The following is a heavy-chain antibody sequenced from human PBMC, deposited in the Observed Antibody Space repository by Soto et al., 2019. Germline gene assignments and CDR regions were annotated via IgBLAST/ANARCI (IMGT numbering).Heavy chain of an antibody. V-gene: IGHV3-9*01. CDR1: GFTFDDYA. CDR2: INWNSGSI. Sequence: EVQLVESGGGLVQPGRSLGLSCAASGFTFDDYAMHWVRQVPGKGLEWVSGINWNSGSIGYADSVKGRFAISRDNAKNSLHLRMNSLRAEDTAFYYCVKDESINWYSGHFRHWGQGTLVTVSS. D-gene: IGHD6-13*01. J-gene: IGHJ1*01. CDR3: VKDESINWYSGHFRH.